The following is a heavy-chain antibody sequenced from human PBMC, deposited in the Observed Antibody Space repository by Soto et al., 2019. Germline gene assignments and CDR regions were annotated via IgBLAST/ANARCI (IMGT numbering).Heavy chain of an antibody. D-gene: IGHD3-16*01. V-gene: IGHV1-8*01. CDR2: MNPGSGNT. Sequence: ASVKVSCKASGYSFTNNDVSWVRQATGQGLEWMGWMNPGSGNTGYAQKFQGRVTMTRDISIATAYMELSSLRSDDTAIYYCARMATFGSLNWFDPWGQGTLVTVSS. CDR3: ARMATFGSLNWFDP. J-gene: IGHJ5*02. CDR1: GYSFTNND.